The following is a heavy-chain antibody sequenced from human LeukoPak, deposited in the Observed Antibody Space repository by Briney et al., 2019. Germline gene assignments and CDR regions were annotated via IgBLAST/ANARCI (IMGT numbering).Heavy chain of an antibody. J-gene: IGHJ5*02. CDR2: IYSGGST. V-gene: IGHV3-53*01. D-gene: IGHD6-13*01. CDR1: GFTVSSNY. Sequence: GGSLRLSCAASGFTVSSNYMSWVRHAPGKGLEWVSVIYSGGSTYYADSVKGRFTISRDNSKNTLYLQMNSLRAEDTAVYYCARVSARAAAGTGEIDPWGQGTLVTVSS. CDR3: ARVSARAAAGTGEIDP.